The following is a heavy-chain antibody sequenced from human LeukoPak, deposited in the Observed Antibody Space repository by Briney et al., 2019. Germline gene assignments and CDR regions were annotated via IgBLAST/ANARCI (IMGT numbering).Heavy chain of an antibody. V-gene: IGHV1-18*01. J-gene: IGHJ4*02. CDR2: ISAYNGST. D-gene: IGHD6-13*01. CDR1: GYTFTSYG. CDR3: ARAKRIAAAGTPGLEY. Sequence: ASVKVSCKASGYTFTSYGISWVRQAPGQGLEWMGWISAYNGSTNYAQKLQGRVTMTTDTSTSTAYMELRSLRSDDTAVYYCARAKRIAAAGTPGLEYWGQGTLVTVSS.